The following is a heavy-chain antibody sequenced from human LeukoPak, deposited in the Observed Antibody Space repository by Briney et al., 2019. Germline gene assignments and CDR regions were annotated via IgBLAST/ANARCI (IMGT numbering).Heavy chain of an antibody. D-gene: IGHD2-2*01. V-gene: IGHV3-23*01. CDR1: GFTFSNYA. J-gene: IGHJ6*03. Sequence: GGSLRLSCAASGFTFSNYAMSWVRQAPGQGLEWVSSISVLGFDTSYADSVKGRFTISRDNSQNTLFLQMNSLRVEDTAVYYCTTDIVVVPAAATVYYYYYMDVWGKGTTVTVSS. CDR3: TTDIVVVPAAATVYYYYYMDV. CDR2: ISVLGFDT.